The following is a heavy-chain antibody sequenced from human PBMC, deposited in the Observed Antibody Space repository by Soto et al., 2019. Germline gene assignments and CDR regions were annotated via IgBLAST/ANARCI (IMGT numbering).Heavy chain of an antibody. V-gene: IGHV4-34*01. CDR3: ARGRGDGYNQNWYFDL. Sequence: PSETLSLTCAVYGGSFSGYYWSWIRQPPGKGLEWIGEINNGGSSNYNPSFKSRGSMSVGTSNNQFSLKLTSVTAADTAVYYCARGRGDGYNQNWYFDLWGRGTLVTVSS. CDR1: GGSFSGYY. CDR2: INNGGSS. J-gene: IGHJ2*01. D-gene: IGHD3-10*01.